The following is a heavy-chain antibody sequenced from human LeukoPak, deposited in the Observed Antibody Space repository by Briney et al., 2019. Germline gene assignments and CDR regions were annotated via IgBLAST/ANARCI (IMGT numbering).Heavy chain of an antibody. CDR1: GYTFTSYA. CDR2: INAGNGNT. D-gene: IGHD3-3*01. J-gene: IGHJ3*02. Sequence: ASVKVSCKASGYTFTSYAMHWVRQAPGQRHEWMGWINAGNGNTKYSQKFQGRVTITRDTSASTAYMELSSLRSEDTAVYYCARWSGLRGALDIWGQGTMVTVSS. V-gene: IGHV1-3*01. CDR3: ARWSGLRGALDI.